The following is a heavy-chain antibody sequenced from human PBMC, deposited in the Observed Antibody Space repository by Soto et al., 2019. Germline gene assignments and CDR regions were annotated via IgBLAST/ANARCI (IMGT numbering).Heavy chain of an antibody. D-gene: IGHD4-17*01. CDR1: GFNFSNYA. V-gene: IGHV3-30*04. CDR2: ISYDGTNK. Sequence: QVHLVESGGGVLQPGRSLRLSCAASGFNFSNYAIYWVRQAPGKGLEWVAAISYDGTNKYYADSVKGRFTISRDNSKNTLYLQMNSLRAEDTAVFYCARDWAVTSDYYYGMDVWGQGTTVTVSS. J-gene: IGHJ6*02. CDR3: ARDWAVTSDYYYGMDV.